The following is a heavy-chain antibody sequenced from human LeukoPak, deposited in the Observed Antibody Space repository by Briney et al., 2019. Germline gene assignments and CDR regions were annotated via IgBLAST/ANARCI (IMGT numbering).Heavy chain of an antibody. Sequence: PGGSLRLSCAASGFTFSTYWMTWVRQAPGKGLEWVTNINQDGSEKYYVDSVKGRFTISRDNAKNTLYLQMNSLRAEDTAVYYCAKDHYYDSSGTYYFDYWGQGTLVTVSS. J-gene: IGHJ4*02. CDR3: AKDHYYDSSGTYYFDY. D-gene: IGHD3-22*01. V-gene: IGHV3-7*03. CDR1: GFTFSTYW. CDR2: INQDGSEK.